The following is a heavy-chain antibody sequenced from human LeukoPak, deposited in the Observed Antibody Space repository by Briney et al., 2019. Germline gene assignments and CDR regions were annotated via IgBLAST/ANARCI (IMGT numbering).Heavy chain of an antibody. CDR3: ATELGATTGY. V-gene: IGHV4-34*01. CDR2: INHSGST. Sequence: PSETLSLTCTVSGGSISGYYWSWIRQPPGKGLEWIGEINHSGSTNYNPSLKSRVTISVDTSKNQFSLKLSSVTAADTAVYYCATELGATTGYWGQGTLVTVSS. J-gene: IGHJ4*02. CDR1: GGSISGYY. D-gene: IGHD1-26*01.